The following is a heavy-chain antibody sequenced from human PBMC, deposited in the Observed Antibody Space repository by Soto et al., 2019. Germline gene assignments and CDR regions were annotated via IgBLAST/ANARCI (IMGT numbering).Heavy chain of an antibody. J-gene: IGHJ4*02. Sequence: ASVKVSCKASGYTFTNYDINWVRQATGQGLEWMGWMNPSNGNTGYAQKFQGRVTMTRDTSISAAYMELSSLTSADTAVYYCARFVRHQLPTIDYWRQGALVTVSS. CDR3: ARFVRHQLPTIDY. D-gene: IGHD3-10*01. CDR1: GYTFTNYD. V-gene: IGHV1-8*01. CDR2: MNPSNGNT.